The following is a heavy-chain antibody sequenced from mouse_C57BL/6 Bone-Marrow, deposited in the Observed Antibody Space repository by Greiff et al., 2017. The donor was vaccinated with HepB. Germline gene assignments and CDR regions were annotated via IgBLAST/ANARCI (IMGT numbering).Heavy chain of an antibody. CDR1: GYTFTDHA. D-gene: IGHD2-12*01. J-gene: IGHJ1*01. CDR3: KGDCDNSHCYFDV. V-gene: IGHV1S53*02. CDR2: ISPGNGDI. Sequence: QVQLQQSDAELVKPGASVKISCKASGYTFTDHAIHWVKQKPEQGLEWIGYISPGNGDIKYNEKFKGKATLTADKSSSTAYMQLNSLTSEDSAVYFCKGDCDNSHCYFDVWGAGTTVTVSS.